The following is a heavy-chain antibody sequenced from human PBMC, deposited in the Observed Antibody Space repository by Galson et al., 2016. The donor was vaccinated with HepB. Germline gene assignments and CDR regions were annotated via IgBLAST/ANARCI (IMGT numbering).Heavy chain of an antibody. V-gene: IGHV1-69*13. D-gene: IGHD2-21*02. Sequence: SVKVSCKASGGTFNNYEFSWLRQAPGQGPEWMGGIIPVIATPSYAQKFQGRVTITADESTSTVYMELRSLTSEDTATFYCARLLAYCGGDCSEKGDFWGQGTLVSV. CDR3: ARLLAYCGGDCSEKGDF. CDR1: GGTFNNYE. CDR2: IIPVIATP. J-gene: IGHJ4*02.